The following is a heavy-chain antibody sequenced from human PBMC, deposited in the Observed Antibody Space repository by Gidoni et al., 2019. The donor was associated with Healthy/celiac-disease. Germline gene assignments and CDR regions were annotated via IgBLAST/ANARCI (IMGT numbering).Heavy chain of an antibody. D-gene: IGHD3-22*01. Sequence: QVQLVQSGAEVKKPGSSVKVSCKSSGGTFSSYAISWVRQAPGQGLEWMGGIIPIFGTANYAQKFQGRVTITADKATSTAYMELSSLRSEDTAVYYCAREWIGSGYGTDAFDIWGQGTMVTVSS. J-gene: IGHJ3*02. CDR3: AREWIGSGYGTDAFDI. CDR1: GGTFSSYA. V-gene: IGHV1-69*06. CDR2: IIPIFGTA.